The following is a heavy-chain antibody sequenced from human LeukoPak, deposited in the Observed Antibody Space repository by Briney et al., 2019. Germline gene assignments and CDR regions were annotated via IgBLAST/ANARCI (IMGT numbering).Heavy chain of an antibody. V-gene: IGHV3-23*01. CDR2: ISGSGGST. D-gene: IGHD5-18*01. Sequence: GGSLRLSCAASGSTFSSYAMSWVRQAPGKGLEWVSAISGSGGSTYYADSVKGRFTISRDNSKNTLYLQMNSLRAEDTAVYYCAKGNIRGYSYGYSFSYFDYWGQGTLVTVSS. CDR1: GSTFSSYA. J-gene: IGHJ4*02. CDR3: AKGNIRGYSYGYSFSYFDY.